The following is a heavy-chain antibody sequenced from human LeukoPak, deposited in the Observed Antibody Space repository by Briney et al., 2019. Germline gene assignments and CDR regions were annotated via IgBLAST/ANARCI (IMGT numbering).Heavy chain of an antibody. CDR2: IYYSGST. D-gene: IGHD6-19*01. J-gene: IGHJ4*02. V-gene: IGHV4-39*01. CDR3: ARHRGIAVAAVDY. CDR1: GGSISSSSYF. Sequence: SETLSLTCTVSGGSISSSSYFWGWIRQPPGKGLEWIGSIYYSGSTYYNPSLKRRVTMSVDRSKNAFSLKMRSVTAADTAVYYCARHRGIAVAAVDYWGQGTLVTVSS.